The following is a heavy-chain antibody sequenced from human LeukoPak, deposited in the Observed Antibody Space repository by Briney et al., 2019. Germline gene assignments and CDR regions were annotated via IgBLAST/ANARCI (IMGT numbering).Heavy chain of an antibody. CDR3: AAAYYSGSYYYGMGV. D-gene: IGHD1-26*01. CDR2: IVVGSGNT. J-gene: IGHJ6*02. Sequence: ASVKVSCKASGFTFTSSAVQWVRQARGQRLEWIGWIVVGSGNTNYAQKFQERVTITRDMSTSTAYMELSSLRSEDTAVYYCAAAYYSGSYYYGMGVWGQGTTVTVSS. CDR1: GFTFTSSA. V-gene: IGHV1-58*01.